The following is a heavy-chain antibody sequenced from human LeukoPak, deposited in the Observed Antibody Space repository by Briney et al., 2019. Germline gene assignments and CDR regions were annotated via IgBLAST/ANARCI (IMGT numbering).Heavy chain of an antibody. CDR1: GGAFSGYY. CDR2: INHSGST. D-gene: IGHD3/OR15-3a*01. CDR3: ARGRGRTGWVMGDY. V-gene: IGHV4-34*01. Sequence: PSETLSLTCAVYGGAFSGYYWTWIRQPPGQGLEWVGEINHSGSTNYHPSLKSRVTISVDTSKNQLSLKLSSVTVADTAIYYCARGRGRTGWVMGDYWGQGTLVTVSS. J-gene: IGHJ4*02.